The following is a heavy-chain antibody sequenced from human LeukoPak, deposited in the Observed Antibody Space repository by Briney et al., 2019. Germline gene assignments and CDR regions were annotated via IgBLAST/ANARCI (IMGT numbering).Heavy chain of an antibody. CDR2: IYYSGST. Sequence: PSETLSLTCTVSGGSISSYYWSWIRQPPGKGLEWIGYIYYSGSTNYNPSLKSRVTISVDTSKNQFSLKLSSVTAADTAVYYCARDPGNWFDPWGQGTLVTVSS. CDR1: GGSISSYY. J-gene: IGHJ5*02. CDR3: ARDPGNWFDP. V-gene: IGHV4-59*01.